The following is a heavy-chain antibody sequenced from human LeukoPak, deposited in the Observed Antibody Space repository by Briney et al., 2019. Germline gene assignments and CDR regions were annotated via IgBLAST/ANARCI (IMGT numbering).Heavy chain of an antibody. V-gene: IGHV3-30-3*01. J-gene: IGHJ4*02. Sequence: GGSLRLSCAASGFTFSSYAMHWVRQAPGKGLEWVAVISYDGSNKYYADSVKGRFTISRDNSKNTLYLQMNSLRAEDTAVYYCASTMEDYGGNPTPDYWGQGTLVTVSS. CDR1: GFTFSSYA. CDR2: ISYDGSNK. CDR3: ASTMEDYGGNPTPDY. D-gene: IGHD4-23*01.